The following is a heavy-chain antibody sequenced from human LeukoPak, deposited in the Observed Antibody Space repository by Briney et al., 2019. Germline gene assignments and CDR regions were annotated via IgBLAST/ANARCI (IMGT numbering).Heavy chain of an antibody. CDR2: IYPGDSDT. CDR3: VRRGRDGYNYFDF. Sequence: GRGLQISSQAASCSFTSYWMGWVRPMPGQGLEWMGMIYPGDSDTRYSPSFQDQVTISADKSISTAYLQWSSLKASDTAMYYCVRRGRDGYNYFDFWGLGTLVTVSS. J-gene: IGHJ4*02. D-gene: IGHD5-24*01. V-gene: IGHV5-51*01. CDR1: SCSFTSYW.